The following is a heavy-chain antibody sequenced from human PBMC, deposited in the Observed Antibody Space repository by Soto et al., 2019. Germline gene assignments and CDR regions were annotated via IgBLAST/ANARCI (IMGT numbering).Heavy chain of an antibody. CDR2: IRSKAYGGTT. D-gene: IGHD6-13*01. CDR1: GFTFGDYA. V-gene: IGHV3-49*04. CDR3: TRDSRQAYYYYYYMDV. Sequence: GGSLRLSCTASGFTFGDYAMSWVRQAPGKGLEWVGFIRSKAYGGTTEYAASVKGRFTISRDDSKSIAYLQMNSLKTEDTAVYYCTRDSRQAYYYYYYMDVWGKGTTVTVSS. J-gene: IGHJ6*03.